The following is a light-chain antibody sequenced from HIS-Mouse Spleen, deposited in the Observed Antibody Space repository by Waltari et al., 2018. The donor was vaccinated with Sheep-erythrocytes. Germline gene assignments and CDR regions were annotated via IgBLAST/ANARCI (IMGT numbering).Light chain of an antibody. CDR3: KAWDSSTAV. CDR1: KLGDKY. CDR2: QDS. V-gene: IGLV3-1*01. J-gene: IGLJ2*01. Sequence: SYELTQPPSVSVSPGQTASITCSGDKLGDKYACWYQQKPGQSPVLVIYQDSQRPSGIPERFSGSNAGNTATLTLSGTQAMDEADYYCKAWDSSTAVFGGGTKLTVL.